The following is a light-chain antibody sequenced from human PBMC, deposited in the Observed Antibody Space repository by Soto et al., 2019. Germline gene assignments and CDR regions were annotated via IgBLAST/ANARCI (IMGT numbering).Light chain of an antibody. Sequence: SGSPGQSITISCTGTNSDIGFYNYVSWYQQHPGEAPKLIIYEVAKRPSGVSGRFSGSKSGNTASLSISGLLAEDEADYHCSSYTSSSPLYVFGTGTKVTVL. CDR1: NSDIGFYNY. CDR3: SSYTSSSPLYV. V-gene: IGLV2-14*01. J-gene: IGLJ1*01. CDR2: EVA.